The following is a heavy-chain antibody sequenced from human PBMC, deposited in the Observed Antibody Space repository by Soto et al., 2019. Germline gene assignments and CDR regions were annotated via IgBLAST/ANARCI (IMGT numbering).Heavy chain of an antibody. CDR3: ARDQGLVPAAMLAFDY. J-gene: IGHJ4*02. D-gene: IGHD2-2*01. Sequence: PGASVKLSCKASGYTFTSYYMHWVRQAPGQGLEWMGIINPSGGSTSYAQKFQGRVTMTRDTSTSTVYMELSSLRSEDTAVYYCARDQGLVPAAMLAFDYWGQGTLVTVSS. CDR1: GYTFTSYY. V-gene: IGHV1-46*03. CDR2: INPSGGST.